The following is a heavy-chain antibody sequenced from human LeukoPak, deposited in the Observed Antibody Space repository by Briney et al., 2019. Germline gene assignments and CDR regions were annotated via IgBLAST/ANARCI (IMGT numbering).Heavy chain of an antibody. Sequence: GGSLRLTCAASGFTFSSYSMNWVRQAPGKGLEWVSSISSSSSYIYYADSVKGRFTISRDNAKNSLYLQMNSLRAEDTAVYYCARGGSVVFDYWGQGTLVTVSS. V-gene: IGHV3-21*01. J-gene: IGHJ4*02. CDR2: ISSSSSYI. CDR3: ARGGSVVFDY. D-gene: IGHD3-10*01. CDR1: GFTFSSYS.